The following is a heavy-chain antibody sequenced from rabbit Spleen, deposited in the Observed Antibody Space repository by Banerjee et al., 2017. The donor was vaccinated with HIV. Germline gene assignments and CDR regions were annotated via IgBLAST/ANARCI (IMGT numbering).Heavy chain of an antibody. J-gene: IGHJ4*01. CDR1: GFSFSDRDV. D-gene: IGHD2-1*01. CDR2: IYIGGGNT. V-gene: IGHV1S45*01. CDR3: ARTADYHSYDL. Sequence: QEQLEESGGGLVKPEGSLTLTCKASGFSFSDRDVMCWVRQAPGKGLEWIACIYIGGGNTYYASWAKGRFTISKTSTTVDLKMTSLTAADTATYFCARTADYHSYDLWGPGTLVTVS.